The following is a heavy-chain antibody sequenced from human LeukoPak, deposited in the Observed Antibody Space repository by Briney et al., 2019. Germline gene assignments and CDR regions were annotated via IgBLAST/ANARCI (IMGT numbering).Heavy chain of an antibody. CDR1: GYTFTGYY. CDR3: ARAAPHSSSWYVFDY. J-gene: IGHJ4*02. CDR2: INPNSGGT. V-gene: IGHV1-2*02. D-gene: IGHD6-13*01. Sequence: AASVKVSCKASGYTFTGYYMHWVRQAPGQGLEWMGWINPNSGGTNYAQKFQGRVTMTRDTSISTAYMELSRLRSDDTAVYYCARAAPHSSSWYVFDYWGQGTLVTVSS.